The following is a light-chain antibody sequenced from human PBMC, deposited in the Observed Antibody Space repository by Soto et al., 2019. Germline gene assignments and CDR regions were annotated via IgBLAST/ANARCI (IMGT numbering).Light chain of an antibody. CDR2: KAS. CDR3: QQYNSYSLT. Sequence: SQSISSWLAWYQQKPGKAPKLLIYKASSLESGVPSRFSGSGSGTEFTLTISSLQPDDFATYYCQQYNSYSLTFGQGTKVDIK. CDR1: QSISSW. J-gene: IGKJ1*01. V-gene: IGKV1-5*03.